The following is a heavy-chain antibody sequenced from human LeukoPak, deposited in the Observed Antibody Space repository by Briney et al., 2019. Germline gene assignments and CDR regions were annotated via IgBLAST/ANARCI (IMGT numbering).Heavy chain of an antibody. J-gene: IGHJ6*02. D-gene: IGHD3-16*01. Sequence: GGSLKLSCAASGFTFSSYWTNWARQAPGKGLEWVASINHNGNVNYYVDSVKGRFTISRDNAKNSLYLQMSNLRAEDTAVYFCARGGGLDVWGQGATVTVSS. CDR1: GFTFSSYW. CDR3: ARGGGLDV. V-gene: IGHV3-7*03. CDR2: INHNGNVN.